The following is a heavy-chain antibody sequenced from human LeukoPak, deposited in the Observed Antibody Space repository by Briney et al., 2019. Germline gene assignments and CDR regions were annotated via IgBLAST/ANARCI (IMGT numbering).Heavy chain of an antibody. J-gene: IGHJ5*02. Sequence: SETLSLTCTVSGGSINTYYWSWLRQPPGKGLEWIGYISDSGSPSYNSSLKSRVTISIDTSKKQFSLMLSSVTAADTAIYYCARSTQRYCSGGTCFPYWFDPWGRGALSPSPQ. CDR1: GGSINTYY. V-gene: IGHV4-59*01. CDR3: ARSTQRYCSGGTCFPYWFDP. D-gene: IGHD2-15*01. CDR2: ISDSGSP.